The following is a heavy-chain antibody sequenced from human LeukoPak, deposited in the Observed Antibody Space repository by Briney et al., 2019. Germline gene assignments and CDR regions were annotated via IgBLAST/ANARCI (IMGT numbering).Heavy chain of an antibody. CDR3: ARDRGATGSDFDY. V-gene: IGHV3-23*01. CDR1: GFMFSTYA. Sequence: GGSLRLSCAGSGFMFSTYAMSWVRQAPGQGREWISGISGTGGSTYHADSVKGRFTISRDNAKNSLYLQMNSLRAEDTAVYYCARDRGATGSDFDYWGQGTLVTVSS. D-gene: IGHD5-12*01. J-gene: IGHJ4*02. CDR2: ISGTGGST.